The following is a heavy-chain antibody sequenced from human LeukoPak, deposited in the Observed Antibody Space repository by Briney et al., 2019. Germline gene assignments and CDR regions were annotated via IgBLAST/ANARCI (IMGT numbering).Heavy chain of an antibody. Sequence: PSETLSLTCTVSGASISSGSYYWSWIRRHPGKGLEWIGYIYYSGTAYYNPSLKSRLTISVDTSENQFSLELSSVTAADTAVYYCARDRSGRGYSYGFDYWGQGTLVTVSS. D-gene: IGHD5-18*01. J-gene: IGHJ4*02. V-gene: IGHV4-31*03. CDR2: IYYSGTA. CDR1: GASISSGSYY. CDR3: ARDRSGRGYSYGFDY.